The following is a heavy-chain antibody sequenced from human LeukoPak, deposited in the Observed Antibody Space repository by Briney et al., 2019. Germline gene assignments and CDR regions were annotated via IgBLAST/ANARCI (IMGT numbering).Heavy chain of an antibody. CDR2: TYYRSKWYN. D-gene: IGHD6-13*01. CDR1: RDSVSSNSSA. Sequence: SQTLSLTCAISRDSVSSNSSAWNRIRPSPSRGLEWLARTYYRSKWYNDYAVSVKSRITINADTSKNQFSLQLNSVIPEDTAVYYCSRSGDSGSSTNWGQGSLVTVSS. CDR3: SRSGDSGSSTN. J-gene: IGHJ4*02. V-gene: IGHV6-1*01.